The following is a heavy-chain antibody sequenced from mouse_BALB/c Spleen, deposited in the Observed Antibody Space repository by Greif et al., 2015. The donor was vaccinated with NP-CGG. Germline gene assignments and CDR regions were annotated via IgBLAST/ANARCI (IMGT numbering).Heavy chain of an antibody. CDR3: ARVYYGSSYNFDY. CDR1: GFTFSDYG. CDR2: ISNLAYSI. J-gene: IGHJ2*01. Sequence: EVHLVESGGGLVQPGGSRKLSCAASGFTFSDYGMAWVRQAPGKGPEWVAFISNLAYSIYYADTVTGRFTISRENAKNTLYLEMSSLRSEDTAMYYCARVYYGSSYNFDYWGQGTTLTVSS. V-gene: IGHV5-15*02. D-gene: IGHD1-1*01.